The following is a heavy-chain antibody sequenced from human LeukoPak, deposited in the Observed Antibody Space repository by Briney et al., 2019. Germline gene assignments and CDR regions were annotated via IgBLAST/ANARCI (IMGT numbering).Heavy chain of an antibody. J-gene: IGHJ3*02. D-gene: IGHD2-21*01. CDR3: ARGGYSHAFDI. Sequence: GGSLRLSCGASGFTFSPFWMHWVRQSPGKGLVWVSRINHDGSDAIYADSVKGRFAISRDNAKNTLYLQMNSLRADDTAVYYCARGGYSHAFDIWGQGTTVTVPS. V-gene: IGHV3-74*01. CDR2: INHDGSDA. CDR1: GFTFSPFW.